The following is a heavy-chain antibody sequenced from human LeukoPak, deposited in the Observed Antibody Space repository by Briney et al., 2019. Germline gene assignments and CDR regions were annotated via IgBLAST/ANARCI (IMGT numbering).Heavy chain of an antibody. CDR3: ATSVGTSGPELDY. CDR1: GYTFTGYY. V-gene: IGHV1-2*02. D-gene: IGHD3-3*01. Sequence: GASVRVSCKASGYTFTGYYMHWVRQAPGQGLEWMGWINPNSGGTNYAQKFQGRVTMPGDTSISTAYMELSRMTSDDTAVYYCATSVGTSGPELDYWGQGTLVTVSS. CDR2: INPNSGGT. J-gene: IGHJ4*02.